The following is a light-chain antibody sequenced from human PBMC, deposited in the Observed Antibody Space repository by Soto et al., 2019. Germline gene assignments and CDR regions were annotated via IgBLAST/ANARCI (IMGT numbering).Light chain of an antibody. CDR1: QSISSW. V-gene: IGKV1-5*01. CDR2: DGS. J-gene: IGKJ1*01. CDR3: QQYNSYGT. Sequence: DIQMTQSPSALSASVGDRATITCRASQSISSWLAWYQQKPGKAPKLLIYDGSSLESGVPSRFSGSGSGTEFTLTISSLQPDDFATYYCQQYNSYGTFGQGTKVDIK.